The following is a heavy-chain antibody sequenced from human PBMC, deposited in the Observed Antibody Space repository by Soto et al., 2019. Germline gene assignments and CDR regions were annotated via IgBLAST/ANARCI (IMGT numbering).Heavy chain of an antibody. CDR1: GDTLTDYY. D-gene: IGHD2-21*02. V-gene: IGHV1-46*01. Sequence: QVQLMQSGAEVKKTGASVKVSCKASGDTLTDYYIHWVRQAPGQGLEWMGTVNPSGGHTTYAQHFLGRVTKTRDTSTSTRYMELTSLTSDDTAIYYCARVGHVVVVTAALDYWGQGTLVTVSS. CDR2: VNPSGGHT. CDR3: ARVGHVVVVTAALDY. J-gene: IGHJ4*02.